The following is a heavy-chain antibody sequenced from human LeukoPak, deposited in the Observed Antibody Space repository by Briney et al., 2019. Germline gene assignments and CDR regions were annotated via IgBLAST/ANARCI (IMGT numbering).Heavy chain of an antibody. Sequence: GGSLRLSCVASGFTFSSYAMSWVRQAPGKGLEWVSVVSGGGHNTYYADSVKGRFTMSRDNSKRTVYLQMNSLRAEDTAVYYCARGRADHSSGWDTYYFDYWGQGTLVTVSS. D-gene: IGHD6-19*01. CDR3: ARGRADHSSGWDTYYFDY. V-gene: IGHV3-23*01. CDR2: VSGGGHNT. CDR1: GFTFSSYA. J-gene: IGHJ4*02.